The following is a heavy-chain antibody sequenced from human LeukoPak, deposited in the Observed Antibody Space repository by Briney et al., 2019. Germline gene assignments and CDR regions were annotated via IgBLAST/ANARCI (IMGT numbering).Heavy chain of an antibody. CDR3: AKRGPAGAGKSPPYFDY. V-gene: IGHV3-23*01. Sequence: GGSLRLSCAASGFTFSSYVMSWVRQAPGKGLEWVSAIIGSGDRTYYADSVKGRFTISIDNSKNTVYLQMNSLRAEDTAVYYCAKRGPAGAGKSPPYFDYWGQGTLVTVSS. CDR2: IIGSGDRT. J-gene: IGHJ4*02. CDR1: GFTFSSYV. D-gene: IGHD6-19*01.